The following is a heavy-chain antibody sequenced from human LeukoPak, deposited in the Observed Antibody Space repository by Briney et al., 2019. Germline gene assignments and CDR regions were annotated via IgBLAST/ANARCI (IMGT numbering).Heavy chain of an antibody. J-gene: IGHJ6*03. V-gene: IGHV4-4*07. CDR1: GGSISSYY. D-gene: IGHD2-2*01. Sequence: SETLSLTCTVSGGSISSYYWSWIRQPAGKGLEWIGRIYTSGSTNYNPSLKSRVTMSVDTSKNQFSLKLSSVIAADTAVYYCARDRIVVVPAAMRDYYYYMDVWGKGTTVTVSS. CDR3: ARDRIVVVPAAMRDYYYYMDV. CDR2: IYTSGST.